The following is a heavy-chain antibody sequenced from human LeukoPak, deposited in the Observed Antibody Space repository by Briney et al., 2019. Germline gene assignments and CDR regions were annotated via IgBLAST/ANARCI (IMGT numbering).Heavy chain of an antibody. CDR1: GFTFSSYW. D-gene: IGHD3-16*01. V-gene: IGHV3-7*03. CDR3: ARGGGLDV. Sequence: GGSLRLSCAASGFTFSSYWMSWVRQAPGKGLEWVANIKQDGSEKYYVDSVKGRFTISRDNAKNTLYLQMSNLRAEDTAVYFCARGGGLDVWGQGATVTVSS. CDR2: IKQDGSEK. J-gene: IGHJ6*02.